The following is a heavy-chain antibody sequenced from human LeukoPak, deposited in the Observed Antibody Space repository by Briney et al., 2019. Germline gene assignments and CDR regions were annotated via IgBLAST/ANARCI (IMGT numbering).Heavy chain of an antibody. V-gene: IGHV1-2*02. CDR1: GYSFTNYW. Sequence: GESLKISCKGSGYSFTNYWIGWVRQAPGQGLEWMGWINPRIGGTNYAQKFQGRVTTTRDTSISTAYMELSSLRFDDTALYYCARGSGTSWFDYWGQGTLVTVSS. CDR2: INPRIGGT. J-gene: IGHJ4*02. D-gene: IGHD2-2*01. CDR3: ARGSGTSWFDY.